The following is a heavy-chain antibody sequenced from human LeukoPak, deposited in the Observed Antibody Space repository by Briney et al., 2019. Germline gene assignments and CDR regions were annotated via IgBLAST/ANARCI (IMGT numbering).Heavy chain of an antibody. Sequence: SETLSLTCTVSGGSISSYYWSWIRQPPGKGLEWIGYIYYSGSTNYNPSLKSRVTRSVDTSKNQFSLKLSSVTAADTAVYYCARVYYSSSYDYWYFDLWGRGTLVTVSS. V-gene: IGHV4-59*01. CDR3: ARVYYSSSYDYWYFDL. CDR1: GGSISSYY. CDR2: IYYSGST. J-gene: IGHJ2*01. D-gene: IGHD6-13*01.